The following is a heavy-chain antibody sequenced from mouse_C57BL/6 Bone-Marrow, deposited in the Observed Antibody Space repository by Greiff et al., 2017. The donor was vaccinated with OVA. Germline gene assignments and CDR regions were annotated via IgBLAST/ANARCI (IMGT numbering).Heavy chain of an antibody. Sequence: QVQLQQPGAELVKPGASVKLSCKASGYTFTSYWMHWVKQRPGQGLEWIGMIHPNSSSTNYNEKFKSKATLTVDKSSSTAYMQLSSLTSEDSAVYYCARRATVVAKVAMDYWGQGTSVTVSS. CDR2: IHPNSSST. CDR1: GYTFTSYW. V-gene: IGHV1-64*01. D-gene: IGHD1-1*01. J-gene: IGHJ4*01. CDR3: ARRATVVAKVAMDY.